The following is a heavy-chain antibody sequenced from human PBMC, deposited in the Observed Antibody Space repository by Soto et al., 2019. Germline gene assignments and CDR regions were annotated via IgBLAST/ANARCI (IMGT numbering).Heavy chain of an antibody. D-gene: IGHD6-13*01. CDR3: TTDPHETPRSSSWYYFDY. CDR1: GFTFSNAW. CDR2: IKSKTDGGTT. V-gene: IGHV3-15*01. Sequence: GGSLRLSCAASGFTFSNAWMSWVRQAPGKGLEWVGRIKSKTDGGTTDYAAPVKGRFTISRDDSKNTLYLQMNSLKTEDTAVYYCTTDPHETPRSSSWYYFDYWGQGTLVTVSS. J-gene: IGHJ4*02.